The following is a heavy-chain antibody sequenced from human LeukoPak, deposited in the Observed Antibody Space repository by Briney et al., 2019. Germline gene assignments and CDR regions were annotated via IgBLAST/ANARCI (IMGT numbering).Heavy chain of an antibody. D-gene: IGHD3-22*01. J-gene: IGHJ4*02. CDR2: ISAYNGNT. CDR3: ARDSSGFFDY. Sequence: GASVKVSCKASGYTFTGYYMHWVRQAPGQGLEWMGWISAYNGNTNYAQKLQGRVTMTTDTSTSTAYMELRSLRSDDTAVYYCARDSSGFFDYWGQGTLVTVSS. V-gene: IGHV1-18*04. CDR1: GYTFTGYY.